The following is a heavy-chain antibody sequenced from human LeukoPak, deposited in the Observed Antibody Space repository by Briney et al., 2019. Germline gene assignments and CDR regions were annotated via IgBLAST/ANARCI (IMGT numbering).Heavy chain of an antibody. CDR3: ARLGVEVVVTEKSWYFDY. D-gene: IGHD2-21*02. V-gene: IGHV4-39*01. J-gene: IGHJ4*02. CDR2: IYYLGSP. CDR1: GGSIYSTNYY. Sequence: SETLSLTCIVSGGSIYSTNYYWGWIRQPPGKGLEWIGTIYYLGSPYYNPSLKSRLTISMDTSKNQFSLKLSSVTAADTAVYYCARLGVEVVVTEKSWYFDYWGQGTLVTVSS.